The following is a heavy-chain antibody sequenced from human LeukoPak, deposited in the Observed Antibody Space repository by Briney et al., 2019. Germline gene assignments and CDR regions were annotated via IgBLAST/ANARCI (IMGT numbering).Heavy chain of an antibody. CDR3: VPYYFDTNGYYYGY. D-gene: IGHD3-22*01. CDR1: GFTINNYW. J-gene: IGHJ4*02. Sequence: AGGSLRLSCAAGFTINNYWMSWVRQAPGKGLECVANINQGGSDKNYVDSVKGRFTISRDNAKKSLFLQMNSLRAEDTAVYYCVPYYFDTNGYYYGYWGQGTLVTVSS. CDR2: INQGGSDK. V-gene: IGHV3-7*01.